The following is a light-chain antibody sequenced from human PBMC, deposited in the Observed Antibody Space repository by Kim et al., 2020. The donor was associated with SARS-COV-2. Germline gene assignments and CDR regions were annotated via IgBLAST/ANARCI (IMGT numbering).Light chain of an antibody. Sequence: SASVGDRVTITGRASQPVSNYLAWYQQKPGKVPELLIYAASTLQSVVPSRFSGSGTGTDFTLTINTLQTEDVATYYCQRYNSAPYTFGQGTKLEI. CDR3: QRYNSAPYT. CDR1: QPVSNY. CDR2: AAS. V-gene: IGKV1-27*01. J-gene: IGKJ2*01.